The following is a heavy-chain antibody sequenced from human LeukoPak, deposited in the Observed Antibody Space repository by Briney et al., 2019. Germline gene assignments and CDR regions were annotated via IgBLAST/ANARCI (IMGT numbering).Heavy chain of an antibody. J-gene: IGHJ3*02. CDR3: AREKRQQLAHDAFDI. V-gene: IGHV1-2*06. CDR2: INPNSGGT. CDR1: GYTFTGYY. Sequence: ASVEVSCKASGYTFTGYYMHWVRQAPGQGLEWMGRINPNSGGTNYAQKFQGRVTMTRDTSISTAYMELSRLRSDDTAVYYCAREKRQQLAHDAFDIWGQGTMVTVSS. D-gene: IGHD6-13*01.